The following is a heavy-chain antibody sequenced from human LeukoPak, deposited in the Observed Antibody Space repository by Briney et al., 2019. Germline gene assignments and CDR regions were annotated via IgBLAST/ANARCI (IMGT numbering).Heavy chain of an antibody. V-gene: IGHV3-33*01. J-gene: IGHJ6*02. Sequence: SRKASGYTFTSYGMHWVRQAPGKGLEWVAVIWYDGSNKYYADSVKGRFTISRDNSKNTLYLQMNSLRAEDTAVYYCARQLYSSSFYGMDVWGQGTTVTVSS. CDR3: ARQLYSSSFYGMDV. CDR2: IWYDGSNK. D-gene: IGHD6-6*01. CDR1: GYTFTSYG.